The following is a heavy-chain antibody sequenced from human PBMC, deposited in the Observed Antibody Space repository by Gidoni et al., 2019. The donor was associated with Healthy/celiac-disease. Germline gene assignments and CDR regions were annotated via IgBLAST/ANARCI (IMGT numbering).Heavy chain of an antibody. V-gene: IGHV3-9*01. D-gene: IGHD5-18*01. CDR2: SSWNSGSI. CDR3: AKDIGYSYGPGIDY. J-gene: IGHJ4*02. Sequence: EVQLVESGRGLVQPGRSLSLSCAASGFTFDDYAMHWVRQAPGKGLAWVSGSSWNSGSIGYADAVKGRFTISRDNAKNSLYLQMNSLSAEDTALYYCAKDIGYSYGPGIDYWGQGTLVTVSS. CDR1: GFTFDDYA.